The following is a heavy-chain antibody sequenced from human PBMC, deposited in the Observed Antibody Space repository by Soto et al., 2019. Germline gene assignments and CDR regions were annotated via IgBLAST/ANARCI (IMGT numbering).Heavy chain of an antibody. CDR2: ISANNGNT. V-gene: IGHV1-18*01. CDR1: GYTFTSYG. Sequence: QVQLVQSGAEVKKPGASVKVSCKASGYTFTSYGFIWVRQAPGQGLELMGWISANNGNTNYAQKRQCTVARTTDTSTSTAYTELTRLRSDDTAVYYCARDRSRYALDHWGQGSLVSVST. D-gene: IGHD2-2*01. CDR3: ARDRSRYALDH. J-gene: IGHJ4*02.